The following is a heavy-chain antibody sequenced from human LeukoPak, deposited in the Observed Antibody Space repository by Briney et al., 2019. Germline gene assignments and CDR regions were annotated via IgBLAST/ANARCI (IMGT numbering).Heavy chain of an antibody. CDR3: ATPPGDWGSDYYFDY. D-gene: IGHD7-27*01. CDR1: GYTLTELS. J-gene: IGHJ4*02. Sequence: ASVKVSCKVSGYTLTELSMHWVRQAPGKGLEWMGGFDPEDGETIYAQKFQGRVTMTEGTSTDTAYMELSSLRSEDTAVYYCATPPGDWGSDYYFDYWGQGTLVTVSS. CDR2: FDPEDGET. V-gene: IGHV1-24*01.